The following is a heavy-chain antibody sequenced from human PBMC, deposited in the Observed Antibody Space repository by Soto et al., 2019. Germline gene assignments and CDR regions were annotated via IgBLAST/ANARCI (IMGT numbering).Heavy chain of an antibody. J-gene: IGHJ6*03. V-gene: IGHV1-18*01. CDR2: ISPYNGNT. CDR1: GYTFSSYA. D-gene: IGHD4-4*01. CDR3: ARGTTVTTTPTYYYMDV. Sequence: ASVKVSCKASGYTFSSYAISWVRQAPGQGLEWMGWISPYNGNTNYAQNLQGRVTMTTDTSTTTAYMELRSLRSDDTAVYYCARGTTVTTTPTYYYMDVWGKGTTVTVSS.